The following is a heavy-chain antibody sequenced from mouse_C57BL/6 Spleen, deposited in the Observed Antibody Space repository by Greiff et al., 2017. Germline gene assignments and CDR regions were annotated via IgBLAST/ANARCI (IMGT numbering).Heavy chain of an antibody. Sequence: QVQLQQPGAELVMPGASVKLSCKASGYTFTSYWMHWVKQRPGQGLEWIGEIDPSDSYTNYHQKFKGKSTLTVDKSSSTAYMQLSSLTSEDSAVYYCARRDYSNSLYWYFDVWGTGTTVTVSS. D-gene: IGHD2-5*01. J-gene: IGHJ1*03. CDR2: IDPSDSYT. CDR3: ARRDYSNSLYWYFDV. CDR1: GYTFTSYW. V-gene: IGHV1-69*01.